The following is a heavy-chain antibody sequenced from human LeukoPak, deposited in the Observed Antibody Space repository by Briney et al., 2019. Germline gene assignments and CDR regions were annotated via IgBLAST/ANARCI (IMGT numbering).Heavy chain of an antibody. CDR2: IYYSGST. CDR1: GGSFTGYY. J-gene: IGHJ2*01. V-gene: IGHV4-59*01. Sequence: SETLSLTCAVYGGSFTGYYWSWIRQPPGKGLEWIGYIYYSGSTNYNPSLKSRVTISVDTSKNQFSLKLSSVTAADTAVYYCAISRGEGDYGVNFDLWGRGTLVTVSS. D-gene: IGHD4-17*01. CDR3: AISRGEGDYGVNFDL.